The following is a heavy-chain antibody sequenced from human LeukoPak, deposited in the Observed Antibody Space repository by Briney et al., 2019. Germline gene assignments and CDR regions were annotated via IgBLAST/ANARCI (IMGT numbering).Heavy chain of an antibody. J-gene: IGHJ4*02. Sequence: GSLRLSCAASGFTFHHYSMLWVRQPPGKGLEWVSLISWDGGITYYADSVRGRFTISRDNGKNSLSLEMNSLRTEDTALYYCAKDSNTGGYSFGSWGQGTLVTVTS. V-gene: IGHV3-43*01. CDR1: GFTFHHYS. CDR3: AKDSNTGGYSFGS. D-gene: IGHD5-12*01. CDR2: ISWDGGIT.